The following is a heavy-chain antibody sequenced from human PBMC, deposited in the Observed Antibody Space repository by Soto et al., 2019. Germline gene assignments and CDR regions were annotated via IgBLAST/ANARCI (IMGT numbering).Heavy chain of an antibody. J-gene: IGHJ5*02. D-gene: IGHD3-10*01. CDR3: ARPGSPPYYYGSGRGWFDP. CDR1: GFTFSSYA. V-gene: IGHV3-30-3*01. Sequence: GGSLRLSCAASGFTFSSYAMHWVRQAPGKGLEWVAVISYDGSNKYYADSVKGRFTISRDNSKNTLYLQMNSLRAEDTAVYYCARPGSPPYYYGSGRGWFDPWGQGTLVTVSS. CDR2: ISYDGSNK.